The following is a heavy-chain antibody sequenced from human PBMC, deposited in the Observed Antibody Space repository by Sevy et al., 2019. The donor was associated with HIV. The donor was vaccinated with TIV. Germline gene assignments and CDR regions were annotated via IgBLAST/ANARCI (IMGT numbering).Heavy chain of an antibody. CDR1: GFTFSSYA. J-gene: IGHJ5*02. Sequence: GGSLRLSCAASGFTFSSYAMHWVRQAPGKGLEWVADIIYDGSKKYYADSVKGRFTISRDNSKNTLYLQMNSLTVEDTAVYYCARETDNSARWLDPWGQGTLVTVSS. CDR3: ARETDNSARWLDP. D-gene: IGHD4-4*01. V-gene: IGHV3-30-3*01. CDR2: IIYDGSKK.